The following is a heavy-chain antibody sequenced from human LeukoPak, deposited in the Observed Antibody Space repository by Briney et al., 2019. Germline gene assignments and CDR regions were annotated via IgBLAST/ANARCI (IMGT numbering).Heavy chain of an antibody. CDR2: IYTSGST. J-gene: IGHJ3*02. CDR1: GDSFSTSY. Sequence: SETLSLTCAVSGDSFSTSYWTWIRQPAGKGLEWIGRIYTSGSTNYNPSLKSRVTMSVDTSKNQFSLKLSSVTAADTAVYYCARDSYSSSWYVRAGTAFDIWGQGTMVTVSS. V-gene: IGHV4-4*07. D-gene: IGHD6-13*01. CDR3: ARDSYSSSWYVRAGTAFDI.